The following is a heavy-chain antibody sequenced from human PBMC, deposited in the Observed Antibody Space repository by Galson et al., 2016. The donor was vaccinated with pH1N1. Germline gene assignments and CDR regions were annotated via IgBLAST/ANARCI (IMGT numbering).Heavy chain of an antibody. CDR3: SHSISWSPPWNNWFDP. CDR2: IYWDDDK. CDR1: GFSLSTSGVG. V-gene: IGHV2-5*02. J-gene: IGHJ5*02. Sequence: PALVKPTQTLTLTCTFSGFSLSTSGVGVGWIRQPPGKALEWLALIYWDDDKRYSPSLKSRLTITKDTSKNQVVLTMANMEPLDTATYYFSHSISWSPPWNNWFDPWGQGTLVTVSS. D-gene: IGHD6-13*01.